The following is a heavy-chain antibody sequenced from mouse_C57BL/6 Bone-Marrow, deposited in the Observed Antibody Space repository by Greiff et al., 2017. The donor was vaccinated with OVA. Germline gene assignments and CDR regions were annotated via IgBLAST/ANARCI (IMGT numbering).Heavy chain of an antibody. V-gene: IGHV1-53*01. CDR1: GYTFTSYW. CDR2: INPSNGGT. CDR3: ARPTYRYFDV. J-gene: IGHJ1*03. Sequence: VQLQQPGTGLVKPGASVKLSCTASGYTFTSYWMHWVQQRPGQGLEWIGNINPSNGGTNYNEKFKSKATLTVDKTSSTPYMHLSSLTAEDSAVYYSARPTYRYFDVWGTGTTVTVSS.